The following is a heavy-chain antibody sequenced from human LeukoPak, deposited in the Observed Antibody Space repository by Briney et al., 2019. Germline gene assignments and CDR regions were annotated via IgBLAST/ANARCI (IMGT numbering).Heavy chain of an antibody. D-gene: IGHD3-10*01. J-gene: IGHJ5*02. CDR3: ARAMVRGVTNWFDP. V-gene: IGHV4-30-2*01. CDR1: GGSISSGGYS. Sequence: SETLSLTCAVSGGSISSGGYSWSWIRQPPGKGLEWIGYIYHSGSTYYNPSLKSRVTISVDRSKNQFSLKLSSVTAADTAVYYCARAMVRGVTNWFDPWGQGTLVTVSS. CDR2: IYHSGST.